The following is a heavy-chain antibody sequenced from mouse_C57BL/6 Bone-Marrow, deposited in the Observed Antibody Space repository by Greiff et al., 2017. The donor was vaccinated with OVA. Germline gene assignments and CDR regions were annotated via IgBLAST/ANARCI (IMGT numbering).Heavy chain of an antibody. CDR1: GYTFTDYN. CDR3: ARGVYDYGSSYGLAY. J-gene: IGHJ3*01. Sequence: VQLQQSGPELVKPGASVKIPCKASGYTFTDYNMDWVKQSHGKSLEWIGDINPNNGGTIYNQKFKGKATLTVDKSSCTAYMELRSLTSEDTAVYYCARGVYDYGSSYGLAYWGQGTLVTVSA. D-gene: IGHD1-1*01. CDR2: INPNNGGT. V-gene: IGHV1-18*01.